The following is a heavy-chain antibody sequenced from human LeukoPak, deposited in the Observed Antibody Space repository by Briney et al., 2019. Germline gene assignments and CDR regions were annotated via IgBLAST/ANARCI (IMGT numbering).Heavy chain of an antibody. J-gene: IGHJ4*02. CDR3: AREQVYSSSSIFDY. CDR2: IYTSGST. D-gene: IGHD6-6*01. Sequence: PSQTLSLTCTVSGGSISSGSYYWSWIRQPAGKGLEWIGRIYTSGSTNKNPSLKSRVTISVDTSKNQFSLKLSSVTAADTAVYYCAREQVYSSSSIFDYWGQGTLVTVSS. CDR1: GGSISSGSYY. V-gene: IGHV4-61*02.